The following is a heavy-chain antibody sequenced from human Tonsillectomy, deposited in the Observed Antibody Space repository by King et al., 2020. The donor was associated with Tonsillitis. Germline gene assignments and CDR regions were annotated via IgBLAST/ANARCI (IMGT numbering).Heavy chain of an antibody. CDR3: ARDRDDYIFDY. CDR1: GFTFSSYD. J-gene: IGHJ4*02. CDR2: ISYDGSNK. Sequence: VQLVESGGGVVQPGRSLRLSCAASGFTFSSYDMHWVRQAPGKGLEWVAVISYDGSNKYYADSVQGRFTISRDNSKNTLYLQMHSLRAEDTAVYYCARDRDDYIFDYWGPGTLVTVSS. D-gene: IGHD4/OR15-4a*01. V-gene: IGHV3-33*05.